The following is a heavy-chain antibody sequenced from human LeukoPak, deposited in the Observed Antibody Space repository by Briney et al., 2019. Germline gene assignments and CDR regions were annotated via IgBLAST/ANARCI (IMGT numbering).Heavy chain of an antibody. CDR2: ITSSSIYI. J-gene: IGHJ4*02. D-gene: IGHD1-26*01. CDR1: GFTFSSYS. Sequence: GGSLRLSCAASGFTFSSYSMNWVRQAPGKGLEWVSSITSSSIYIYYADSLKGRFTISRDNAKKTLYLEMNSLRAEDTALYYCARRSGTYEDPPDCWGQGTLVTVSS. CDR3: ARRSGTYEDPPDC. V-gene: IGHV3-21*04.